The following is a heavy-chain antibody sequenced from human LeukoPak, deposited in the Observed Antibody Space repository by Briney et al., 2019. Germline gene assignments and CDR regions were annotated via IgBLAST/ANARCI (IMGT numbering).Heavy chain of an antibody. Sequence: LRLSCAASGFTVSSNYMSWIRQPPGKGLEWIGEINHSGSTNYNPSLKSRVTISVDTSKNQFSLKLSSVTAADTAVYYCASISGYLDYWGQGTLVTVSS. V-gene: IGHV4-34*01. CDR3: ASISGYLDY. D-gene: IGHD3-22*01. J-gene: IGHJ4*02. CDR2: INHSGST. CDR1: GFTVSSNY.